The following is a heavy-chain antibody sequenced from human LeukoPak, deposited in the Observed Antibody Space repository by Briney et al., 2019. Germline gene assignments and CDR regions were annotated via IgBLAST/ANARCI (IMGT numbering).Heavy chain of an antibody. D-gene: IGHD3-9*01. CDR1: GASVSSYY. Sequence: PSETLCLTCTVSGASVSSYYWSWIRQAPGKGLEWIWYIFYRGATAYTPSPNRRVTLSVDTSKNQYSLQLSSLTAADTAVYYCARGLVIRQDDAFDIWGHGTMVTVSS. J-gene: IGHJ3*02. V-gene: IGHV4-59*02. CDR3: ARGLVIRQDDAFDI. CDR2: IFYRGAT.